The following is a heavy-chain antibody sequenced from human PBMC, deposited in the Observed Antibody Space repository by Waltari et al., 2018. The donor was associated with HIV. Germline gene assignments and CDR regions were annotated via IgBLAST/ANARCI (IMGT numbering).Heavy chain of an antibody. J-gene: IGHJ4*02. CDR3: ARGYSGTYRLDY. V-gene: IGHV3-74*01. CDR2: INSDGYST. CDR1: GFTFSSYW. D-gene: IGHD1-26*01. Sequence: EVQLVESGGGLVQPGGSLRLSCAASGFTFSSYWMHWVRQVTGKGLVWVSRINSDGYSTTYADSVKGRFTISRDNAKKTLYLEMSSLRAEDTAVYYCARGYSGTYRLDYWGQGILVTVSS.